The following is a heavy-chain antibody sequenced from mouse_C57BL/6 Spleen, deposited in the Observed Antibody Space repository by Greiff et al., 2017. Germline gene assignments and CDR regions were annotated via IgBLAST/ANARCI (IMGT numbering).Heavy chain of an antibody. Sequence: QVQLKQSGAELVKPGASVKMSCKASGYTFTTYPIEWMKQNHGKSLEWIGNFHPYNDDTMYNEKFKGKATLTVEKSSSTVYLELSRLTSDDSAVYYCARGPDYYGSSYGYFDVWGTGTTVTVSS. D-gene: IGHD1-1*01. CDR2: FHPYNDDT. CDR3: ARGPDYYGSSYGYFDV. J-gene: IGHJ1*03. V-gene: IGHV1-47*01. CDR1: GYTFTTYP.